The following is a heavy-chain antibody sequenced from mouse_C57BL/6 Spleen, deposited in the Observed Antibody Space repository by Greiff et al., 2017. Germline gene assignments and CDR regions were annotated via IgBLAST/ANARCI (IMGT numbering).Heavy chain of an antibody. CDR2: INPGSGGT. V-gene: IGHV1-54*01. J-gene: IGHJ2*01. Sequence: VQLVESGAELVRPGTSVKVSCKASGYAFTNYLIEWVKQRPGQGLEWIGVINPGSGGTNYNEKFKGKATLTADKSSSTAYMQLSSLTSEDSAVYFCARDDYDYFDYWGQGTTLTVSS. CDR3: ARDDYDYFDY. D-gene: IGHD2-4*01. CDR1: GYAFTNYL.